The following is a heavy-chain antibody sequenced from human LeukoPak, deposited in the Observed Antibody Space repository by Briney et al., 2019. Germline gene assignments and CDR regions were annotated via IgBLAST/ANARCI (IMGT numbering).Heavy chain of an antibody. CDR2: ITGSGGST. Sequence: GGSLRLSCAASGFTFSSYAMNWVRQAPGKGLEWVSTITGSGGSTYHADSVKGRFTISRDNSKNTLYLQMNSLRAEDTAVYYCAKAPDIEQLGAGWGQGTLVTVSS. J-gene: IGHJ4*02. CDR1: GFTFSSYA. D-gene: IGHD6-6*01. V-gene: IGHV3-23*01. CDR3: AKAPDIEQLGAG.